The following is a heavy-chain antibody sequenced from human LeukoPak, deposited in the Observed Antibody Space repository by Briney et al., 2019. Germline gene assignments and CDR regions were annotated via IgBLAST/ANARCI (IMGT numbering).Heavy chain of an antibody. D-gene: IGHD3-10*01. CDR3: ASYGSGESFDY. V-gene: IGHV4-59*01. CDR2: IYYSGST. J-gene: IGHJ4*02. Sequence: SETLSLTCTVSGGSISSYYWSWIRQPPGKGLEWIGYIYYSGSTNYSPSLKSRVTISVDTSKNQFSLKLSSVTAADTAVYYCASYGSGESFDYWGQGTLVTVSS. CDR1: GGSISSYY.